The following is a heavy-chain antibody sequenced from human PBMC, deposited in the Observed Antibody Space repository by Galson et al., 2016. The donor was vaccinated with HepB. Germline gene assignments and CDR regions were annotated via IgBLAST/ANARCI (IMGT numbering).Heavy chain of an antibody. Sequence: SLRLSCAASGFTFSRYAMTWVRQAPGKGLDWVSTISDSGGNTFYGGSVKGRFTISGDNSKNTLYLQMNSLRAEDTAVYYCAKPRGSGAYFYYYDMDVWGQGTTVTVSS. CDR2: ISDSGGNT. CDR1: GFTFSRYA. CDR3: AKPRGSGAYFYYYDMDV. J-gene: IGHJ6*02. D-gene: IGHD3-10*01. V-gene: IGHV3-23*01.